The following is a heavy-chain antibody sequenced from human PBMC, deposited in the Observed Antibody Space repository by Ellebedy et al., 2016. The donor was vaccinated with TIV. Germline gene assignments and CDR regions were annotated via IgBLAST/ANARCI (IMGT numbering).Heavy chain of an antibody. CDR2: IKSKTDGGTT. Sequence: GESLKISCAASGFTFSNAWMNWVRQAPGKGLEWVGRIKSKTDGGTTDYAAPVKGRFTISRDDSKNTLYLQMNSLKTEDTAVYYCSSSWYTFIDYWGQGTLVTVSS. CDR1: GFTFSNAW. D-gene: IGHD6-13*01. V-gene: IGHV3-15*07. CDR3: SSSWYTFIDY. J-gene: IGHJ4*02.